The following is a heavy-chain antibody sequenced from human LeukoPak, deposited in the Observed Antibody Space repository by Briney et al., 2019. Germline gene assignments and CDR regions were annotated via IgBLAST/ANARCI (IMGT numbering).Heavy chain of an antibody. J-gene: IGHJ4*02. CDR3: ARDRRQYSSYFDY. CDR1: GYTFTGYY. Sequence: ASVRVSCKASGYTFTGYYMHWVRQAPGQGLELMGWINPNSGGTNYAQKFQGRVTMTRDTSISTAYMELSRLRSDDTAVYYCARDRRQYSSYFDYWGQGTLVTVSS. V-gene: IGHV1-2*02. D-gene: IGHD6-6*01. CDR2: INPNSGGT.